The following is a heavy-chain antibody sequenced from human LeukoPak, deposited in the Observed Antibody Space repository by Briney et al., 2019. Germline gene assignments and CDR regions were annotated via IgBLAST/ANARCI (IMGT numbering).Heavy chain of an antibody. CDR3: AGGDIVVVPAHY. D-gene: IGHD2-2*01. CDR1: GDSISSSSYY. J-gene: IGHJ4*02. V-gene: IGHV4-39*01. CDR2: IYYSGST. Sequence: SETLSLTCTVSGDSISSSSYYWGWIRQPPGKGLEWIGSIYYSGSTYYNPSLKSRVTISVDTSKNQFSLKLSSVTAADTAVYYCAGGDIVVVPAHYWGQGTLVTVSS.